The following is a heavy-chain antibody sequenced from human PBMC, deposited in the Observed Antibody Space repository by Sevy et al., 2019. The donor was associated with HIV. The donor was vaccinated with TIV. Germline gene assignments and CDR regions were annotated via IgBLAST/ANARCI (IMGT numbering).Heavy chain of an antibody. CDR1: GFTFSSYG. CDR2: IWYDGSNK. CDR3: AKGTVPYSSGWYYYYYYYMDV. D-gene: IGHD6-19*01. Sequence: GESLKISCAASGFTFSSYGMHWVRQAPGKGLEWVAVIWYDGSNKYYADSVKGRFTISRDNSKNTLYLQMNSLRAEDTALYYCAKGTVPYSSGWYYYYYYYMDVWGKGTTVTVSS. J-gene: IGHJ6*03. V-gene: IGHV3-33*06.